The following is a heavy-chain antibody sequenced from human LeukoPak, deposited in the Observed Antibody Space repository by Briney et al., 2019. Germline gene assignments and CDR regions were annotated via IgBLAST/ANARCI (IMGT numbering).Heavy chain of an antibody. CDR1: GGSFSSYG. J-gene: IGHJ5*02. V-gene: IGHV1-69*05. Sequence: SVKVSCKASGGSFSSYGISWVRQAPGQGLKWMGGIIPMLGRSNYAQKFQGRVTISTDESTSTAYMEMSSLRSEDTAVYYCAREDHTANNWFDPWGQGTLVTVSS. CDR2: IIPMLGRS. CDR3: AREDHTANNWFDP. D-gene: IGHD5-18*01.